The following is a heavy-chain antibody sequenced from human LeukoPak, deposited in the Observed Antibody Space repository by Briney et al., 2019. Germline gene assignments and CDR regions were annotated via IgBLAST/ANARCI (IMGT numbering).Heavy chain of an antibody. Sequence: PSETLSLTCTVSGRSISSYYRSWIRQPPGKGLEWIGYIYYIGSTNYNPSLKSRVTISVDTSKNQFSLKLSAVTAADTAVYYCPRLAWGSKNRYFHLWGRGTLVTVPS. CDR3: PRLAWGSKNRYFHL. D-gene: IGHD7-27*01. CDR1: GRSISSYY. J-gene: IGHJ2*01. V-gene: IGHV4-59*01. CDR2: IYYIGST.